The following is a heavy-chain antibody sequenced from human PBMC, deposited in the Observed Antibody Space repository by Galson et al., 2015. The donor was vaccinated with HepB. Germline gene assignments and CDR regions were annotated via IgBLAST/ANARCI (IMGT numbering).Heavy chain of an antibody. D-gene: IGHD1-14*01. J-gene: IGHJ4*02. Sequence: SLRLSCAASEFTFRAYWMTWVRQVPGKGLQWVASIKADGSERHYVDSVKGRFTVSRDNAKNSLYLQMSSLRAEDTAFYYCARARNCDYWGQGTLVTVSS. CDR2: IKADGSER. V-gene: IGHV3-7*03. CDR1: EFTFRAYW. CDR3: ARARNCDY.